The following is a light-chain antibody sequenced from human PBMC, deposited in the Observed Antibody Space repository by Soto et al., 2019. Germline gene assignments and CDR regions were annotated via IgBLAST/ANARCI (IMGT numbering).Light chain of an antibody. CDR1: QGISSY. J-gene: IGKJ5*01. CDR2: AAS. Sequence: AIRMTQSPSSLSASTGDRVTITCRASQGISSYLAWYQQKPGKAPKLLIYAASTLQSGVPSRFSGSGSGTDFTLTISCLQSEGFATYYCQQYYSFITFGQGTRLEIK. V-gene: IGKV1-8*01. CDR3: QQYYSFIT.